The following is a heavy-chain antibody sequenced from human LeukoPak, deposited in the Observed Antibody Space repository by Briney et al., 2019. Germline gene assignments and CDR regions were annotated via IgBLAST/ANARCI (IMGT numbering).Heavy chain of an antibody. V-gene: IGHV3-23*01. CDR1: GFTFSSYA. D-gene: IGHD1-26*01. Sequence: TGGSLRLSCAASGFTFSSYAMSWVRQAPGKGLEWVSAISGSGGSTYYADSVKGRFTISRDNAKNSLYLQMNSLRAEDTAVYYCARGGIVGATTWFDPWGQGTLVTVSS. J-gene: IGHJ5*02. CDR2: ISGSGGST. CDR3: ARGGIVGATTWFDP.